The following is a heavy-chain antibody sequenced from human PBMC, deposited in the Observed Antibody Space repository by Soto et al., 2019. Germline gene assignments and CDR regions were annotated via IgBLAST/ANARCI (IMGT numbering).Heavy chain of an antibody. CDR2: LDREDGET. V-gene: IGHV1-24*01. CDR1: GNTLTEFS. Sequence: QVKLVQSGAEVKMPGASVKVSCKVSGNTLTEFSMHWVRQAPGKGLEWMGVLDREDGETIYAQKFQGRVTVTEDTSTDPAYLEVSSLRSDDPAVYYCATDFDYWGQGTLVTVSS. J-gene: IGHJ4*02. CDR3: ATDFDY.